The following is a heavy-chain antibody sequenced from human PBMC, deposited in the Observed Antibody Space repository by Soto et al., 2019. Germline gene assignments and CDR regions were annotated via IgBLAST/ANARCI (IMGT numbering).Heavy chain of an antibody. CDR2: IWYDGSNK. D-gene: IGHD3-10*01. CDR1: GFTFSSYG. V-gene: IGHV3-33*01. CDR3: ARDLIWFGRSHYYGMDV. Sequence: QVQLVESGGGVVQPGRSLRLSCAASGFTFSSYGMHWVRQAPGKGLEWVAVIWYDGSNKYYADSVKGRFTIARDNSKNTLYRQMNSLRAEDTAVYYCARDLIWFGRSHYYGMDVWGQGTTVTVSS. J-gene: IGHJ6*02.